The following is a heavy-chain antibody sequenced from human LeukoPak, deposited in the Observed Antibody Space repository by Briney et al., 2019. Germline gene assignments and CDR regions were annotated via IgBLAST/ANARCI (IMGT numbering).Heavy chain of an antibody. J-gene: IGHJ4*02. Sequence: SETLSLTCTVSGGSISSSSYYWGWIRQSPGEGLEWIGSIYYSGSTYYNPSLKSRVTISVDTSKNQFSLKLSSVTAADTAVYYCASNPEWEWEGFDYWGQGTLVTVSS. CDR2: IYYSGST. CDR1: GGSISSSSYY. V-gene: IGHV4-39*07. CDR3: ASNPEWEWEGFDY. D-gene: IGHD1-26*01.